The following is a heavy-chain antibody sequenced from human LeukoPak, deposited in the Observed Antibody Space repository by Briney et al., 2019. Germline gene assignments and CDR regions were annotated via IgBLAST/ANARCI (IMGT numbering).Heavy chain of an antibody. D-gene: IGHD3-9*01. CDR1: GYTFSGYY. Sequence: ASVKVSCKPSGYTFSGYYMHWVRQAPGQGLEWMGWINPNSGGTYYAQKFQGRVTMTRDTSISTAYMELSRLRSDDTAVFYCARVAHNYDLLTGYYPYLDYFDFWGQGTLVTVSS. J-gene: IGHJ4*02. CDR3: ARVAHNYDLLTGYYPYLDYFDF. V-gene: IGHV1-2*02. CDR2: INPNSGGT.